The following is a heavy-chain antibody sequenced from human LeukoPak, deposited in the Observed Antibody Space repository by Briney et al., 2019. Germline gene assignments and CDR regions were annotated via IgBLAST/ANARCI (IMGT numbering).Heavy chain of an antibody. J-gene: IGHJ4*02. D-gene: IGHD2-15*01. CDR3: TRESSDIVVVVAARDDY. CDR1: GFTFGDYA. Sequence: PGGSLRLSCTASGFTFGDYAMSWFRQAPGKGLEWVGFIRSKAYGGTTEYAASVKGRFTISRDDSKSIAYLQMNSLKTEDTAVYYCTRESSDIVVVVAARDDYWGQGTLVTVSS. V-gene: IGHV3-49*03. CDR2: IRSKAYGGTT.